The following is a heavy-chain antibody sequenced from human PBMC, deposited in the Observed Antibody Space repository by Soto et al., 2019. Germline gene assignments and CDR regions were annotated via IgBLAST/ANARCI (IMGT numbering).Heavy chain of an antibody. J-gene: IGHJ6*02. CDR3: AAGYCSGGSCYSTRFGYYYGMDV. CDR2: IVVGSGNT. D-gene: IGHD2-15*01. CDR1: GFTFTSSS. Sequence: SVKVSCKASGFTFTSSSVQWVRQARGQRLEWIGWIVVGSGNTNYAQKFQERVTITRDMSTSTAYMELSSLRSEDTAVYYCAAGYCSGGSCYSTRFGYYYGMDVWGQGTTVTVSS. V-gene: IGHV1-58*01.